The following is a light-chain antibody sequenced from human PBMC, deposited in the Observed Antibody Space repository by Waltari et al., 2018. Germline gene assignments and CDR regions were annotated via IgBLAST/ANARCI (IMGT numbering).Light chain of an antibody. J-gene: IGLJ1*01. CDR3: NSRDSSGNLYV. Sequence: SSELTQDPAVSVALGQTVRITCQGDSLSRYTASQYQRKPGPAPVPVIYGKNNRPSGIPDRFSGSSSGDTASLTITGAQAEDEADYYCNSRDSSGNLYVFGTGTKVTVL. V-gene: IGLV3-19*01. CDR1: SLSRYT. CDR2: GKN.